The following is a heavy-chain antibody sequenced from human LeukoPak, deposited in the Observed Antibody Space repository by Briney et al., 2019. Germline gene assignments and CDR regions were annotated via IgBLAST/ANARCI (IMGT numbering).Heavy chain of an antibody. CDR2: IYYNGNT. Sequence: PETLSLTCTVSGDSVSSGGYYWSWIRQPPGKGLEWIGYIYYNGNTNYNPSLKTRVTISVDTSKNHFSLKLSSVTAADTAVYYCARDRMQQRNFDYWGQGTLVTVSS. J-gene: IGHJ4*02. CDR3: ARDRMQQRNFDY. CDR1: GDSVSSGGYY. V-gene: IGHV4-61*03. D-gene: IGHD6-13*01.